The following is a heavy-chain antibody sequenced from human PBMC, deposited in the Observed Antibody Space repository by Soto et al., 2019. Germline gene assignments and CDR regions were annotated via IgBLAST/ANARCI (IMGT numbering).Heavy chain of an antibody. CDR3: AGPVAGGWFDP. CDR2: IYYSGST. J-gene: IGHJ5*02. CDR1: GGSISSSSYY. V-gene: IGHV4-39*01. Sequence: QLQLQESGPGLVKPSETLSLTCTVSGGSISSSSYYWGWIRQPPGKGLEWIGSIYYSGSTYYNPSLKSRVTISVDTSNNKFALKLSSVTAADTAVYYCAGPVAGGWFDPWGQGTLVTVSS. D-gene: IGHD6-19*01.